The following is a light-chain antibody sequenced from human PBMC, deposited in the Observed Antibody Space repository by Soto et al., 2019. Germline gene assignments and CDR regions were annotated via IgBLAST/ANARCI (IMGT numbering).Light chain of an antibody. J-gene: IGKJ3*01. CDR2: GAS. CDR1: QSVSNSY. Sequence: EIVLTQSPGTLSLSPGERATLSCRASQSVSNSYLAWYQQKPGQAPRLLIYGASSRATGIPDRFSGSGSGTDFTLTISRLEPEDFEVYYCQQYGGAPPFTFGPGTKVDIK. CDR3: QQYGGAPPFT. V-gene: IGKV3-20*01.